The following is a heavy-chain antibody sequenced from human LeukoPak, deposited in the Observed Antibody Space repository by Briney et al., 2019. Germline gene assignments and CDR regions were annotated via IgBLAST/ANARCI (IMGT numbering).Heavy chain of an antibody. D-gene: IGHD3-16*01. V-gene: IGHV3-7*03. CDR2: INHNGNVN. CDR1: GFTFSSYW. J-gene: IGHJ6*02. Sequence: GGSLRLSCAASGFTFSSYWMNWARQAPGRGLEWVASINHNGNVNYYVDSVKGRFTISRDNAKNSLYLQMSNLRAEDTAVCFCARGGGLDVWGQGATVTVSS. CDR3: ARGGGLDV.